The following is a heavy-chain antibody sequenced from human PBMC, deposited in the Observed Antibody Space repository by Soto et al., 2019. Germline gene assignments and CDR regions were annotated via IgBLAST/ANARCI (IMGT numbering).Heavy chain of an antibody. J-gene: IGHJ4*01. CDR2: IFSGSGGNK. Sequence: RGSLRLCCAASGFTFSSYAMSWVRQAPGKGLEWVSAIFSGSGGNKFYGDSVKGRFTISRDNSNDTLYLPMNSLRAEDTAIHYCARAFYSSDGGDVFDYWGPGTLVTLSS. CDR3: ARAFYSSDGGDVFDY. D-gene: IGHD6-19*01. CDR1: GFTFSSYA. V-gene: IGHV3-23*01.